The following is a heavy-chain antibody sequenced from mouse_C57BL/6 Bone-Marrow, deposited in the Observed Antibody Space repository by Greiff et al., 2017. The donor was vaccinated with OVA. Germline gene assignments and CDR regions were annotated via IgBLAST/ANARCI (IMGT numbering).Heavy chain of an antibody. D-gene: IGHD1-1*01. CDR2: IRLKSDNYAT. Sequence: EVKLLESGGGLVQPGGSMKLSCVASGFTFSNYWMNWVRQSPEKGLEWVAQIRLKSDNYATHYAESVKGRFTISRDDSKSSVYLQMNNLRAEDTGIYYCTLTTVVASGGYFDVWGTGTTVTVSS. CDR3: TLTTVVASGGYFDV. V-gene: IGHV6-3*01. J-gene: IGHJ1*03. CDR1: GFTFSNYW.